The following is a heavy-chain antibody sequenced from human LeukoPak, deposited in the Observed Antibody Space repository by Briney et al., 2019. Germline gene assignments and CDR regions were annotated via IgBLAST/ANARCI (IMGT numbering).Heavy chain of an antibody. CDR2: INPSGGST. D-gene: IGHD3-3*01. V-gene: IGHV1-46*01. CDR1: GYTFTSYY. Sequence: GASAKVSCKTSGYTFTSYYMHWVRQAPGQGLEWMGIINPSGGSTSYAQKFQGRVTMTRDTSTSTVYMELSSLRSEDTAVYYCAISFPHFGYYTGYYFDYWGQGTLVTVSS. J-gene: IGHJ4*02. CDR3: AISFPHFGYYTGYYFDY.